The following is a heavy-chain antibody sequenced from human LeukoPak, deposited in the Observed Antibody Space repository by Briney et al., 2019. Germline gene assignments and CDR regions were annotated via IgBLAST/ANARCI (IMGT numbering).Heavy chain of an antibody. CDR3: AKEGRRAFDI. CDR1: GFTFDDYA. D-gene: IGHD1-26*01. Sequence: PGGSLRLSCAASGFTFDDYAMHWVRQAPGKGLEWVSGISWNSGSIGYADSVKGRFTISRDNAKNSLYLQINSLRAEDTALYYCAKEGRRAFDIWGQGTMVTVSS. J-gene: IGHJ3*02. V-gene: IGHV3-9*01. CDR2: ISWNSGSI.